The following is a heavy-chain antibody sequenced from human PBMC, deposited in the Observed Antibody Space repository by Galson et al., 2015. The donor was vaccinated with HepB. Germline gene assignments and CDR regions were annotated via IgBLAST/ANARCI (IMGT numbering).Heavy chain of an antibody. Sequence: VQLQESGPGLVKPSETLSLSCAASGFTFSSYSMNWVRQAPGKGLEWVSYISSSSSTIYYADSVKGRFTTSRDNAKNSLYLQMNSLRAEDTAVYYCARDRNGVDVWGKGTTATVSS. CDR3: ARDRNGVDV. J-gene: IGHJ6*04. CDR2: ISSSSSTI. D-gene: IGHD3-10*01. V-gene: IGHV3-48*01. CDR1: GFTFSSYS.